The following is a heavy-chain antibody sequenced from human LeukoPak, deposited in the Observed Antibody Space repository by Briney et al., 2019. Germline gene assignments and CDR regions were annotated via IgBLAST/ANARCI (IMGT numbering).Heavy chain of an antibody. J-gene: IGHJ6*02. D-gene: IGHD3-22*01. CDR2: ISYDGSNK. CDR1: GFTFSSYG. Sequence: GGSLRLSCAASGFTFSSYGMHWVRQAPGKGLEWVAVISYDGSNKYYADSVKGRFTISRDNSKNTLYLQMNSLRAEDTAVYYCAKVYYYDSSGNYYYYYGMDVWGQGTTVTVSS. CDR3: AKVYYYDSSGNYYYYYGMDV. V-gene: IGHV3-30*18.